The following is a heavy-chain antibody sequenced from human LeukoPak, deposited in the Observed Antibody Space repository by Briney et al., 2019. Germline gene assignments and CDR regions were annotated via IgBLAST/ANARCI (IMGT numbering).Heavy chain of an antibody. D-gene: IGHD5-12*01. J-gene: IGHJ5*02. CDR2: MNPNSGNT. Sequence: ASVKVSCKASGYTFTSYDINWVRQATGQGLEWMGWMNPNSGNTGYAQKFQSRVTITRNTSISTAYMELSSLRSEDTAVYYCAREGRGYSGYDYGRDWFDPWGQGTLVTVSS. CDR3: AREGRGYSGYDYGRDWFDP. V-gene: IGHV1-8*03. CDR1: GYTFTSYD.